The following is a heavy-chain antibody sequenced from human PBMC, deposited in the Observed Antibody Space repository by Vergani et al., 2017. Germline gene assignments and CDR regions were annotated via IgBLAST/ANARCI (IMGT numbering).Heavy chain of an antibody. CDR1: GFTFNQYG. J-gene: IGHJ6*02. CDR2: TWYDGSNP. Sequence: QVQLVESGGGVVQPGRSLRLSCAASGFTFNQYGMHWVRQAPGKGLEWVAVTWYDGSNPQYIDSVKGRFTISRDNSKDTLFLQMNGLRPEDTGTYFCAKKGGSLYYYGVDVWGQGTTITVSS. CDR3: AKKGGSLYYYGVDV. D-gene: IGHD1-26*01. V-gene: IGHV3-33*06.